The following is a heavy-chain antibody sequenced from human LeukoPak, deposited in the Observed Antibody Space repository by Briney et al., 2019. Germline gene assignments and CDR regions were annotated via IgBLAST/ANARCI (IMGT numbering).Heavy chain of an antibody. D-gene: IGHD3-22*01. V-gene: IGHV4-61*02. CDR2: IYTSGST. Sequence: PSETLSLTCTVSGGSISSGSYYWSWIRQPAGKGLEWIGRIYTSGSTNYNPSLKSRVTISVDTSKNQFSLKLSSVTAADTAVYYCAREWGGLNYYDGSGYVVYFQHWGQGTLVTVSS. J-gene: IGHJ1*01. CDR3: AREWGGLNYYDGSGYVVYFQH. CDR1: GGSISSGSYY.